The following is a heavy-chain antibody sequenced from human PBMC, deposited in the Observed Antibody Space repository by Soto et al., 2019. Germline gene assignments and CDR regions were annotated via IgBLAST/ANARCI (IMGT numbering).Heavy chain of an antibody. CDR2: IIPIFGTA. V-gene: IGHV1-69*01. CDR3: AKADIVVVPAAKWHPMDV. D-gene: IGHD2-2*01. Sequence: QVQLVQSGAEVKKPGSSVKVSCKASGGTFSSYAISWVRQAPGQGLEWMGGIIPIFGTANYAQKFQGRVTITADESTSTAYMELSSLRSEDTAVYCCAKADIVVVPAAKWHPMDVWGQGTTVTVSS. CDR1: GGTFSSYA. J-gene: IGHJ6*02.